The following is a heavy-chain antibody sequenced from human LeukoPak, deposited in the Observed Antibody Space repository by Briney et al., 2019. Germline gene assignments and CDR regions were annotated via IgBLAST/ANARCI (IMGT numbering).Heavy chain of an antibody. Sequence: GASVKVSCKASGGTFSSYAISWVRQAPGQGLEWMGGIIPIFGTANYAQKFQGRVTITADESTSTAYMELSSLKTEDTAVYYCTTVRYYYGSGSYYMLGYYYYYMDVWGKGTTVTISS. CDR3: TTVRYYYGSGSYYMLGYYYYYMDV. J-gene: IGHJ6*03. V-gene: IGHV1-69*13. CDR1: GGTFSSYA. D-gene: IGHD3-10*01. CDR2: IIPIFGTA.